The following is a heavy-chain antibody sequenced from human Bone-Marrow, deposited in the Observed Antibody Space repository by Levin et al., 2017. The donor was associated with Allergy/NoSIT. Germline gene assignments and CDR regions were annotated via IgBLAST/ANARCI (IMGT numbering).Heavy chain of an antibody. CDR3: ARSDATDALSFDY. CDR1: GYTFSGHY. D-gene: IGHD2-2*01. V-gene: IGHV1-2*06. CDR2: IYPNTGGT. J-gene: IGHJ4*02. Sequence: ASVKVSCKASGYTFSGHYIYWVRQAPGQGLEWMGRIYPNTGGTNYAQKFQGRVTMTRDTSSSTAYMELSRLRSDDTAVYYCARSDATDALSFDYWGQGSLVTVSS.